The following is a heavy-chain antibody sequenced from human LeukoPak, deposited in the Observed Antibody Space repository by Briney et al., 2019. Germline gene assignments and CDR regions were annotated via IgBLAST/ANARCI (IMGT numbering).Heavy chain of an antibody. V-gene: IGHV1-8*01. CDR3: ARDRWLYCSGGSCNNWFDP. CDR1: GYTFTSYD. J-gene: IGHJ5*02. D-gene: IGHD2-15*01. CDR2: MNPNSGNT. Sequence: GASVKVSCKASGYTFTSYDINWVRQATGQGLEWMGWMNPNSGNTGYAQKFQGRVTITADESTSTAYMELSSLRSEDTAVYYCARDRWLYCSGGSCNNWFDPWGQGTLVTVSS.